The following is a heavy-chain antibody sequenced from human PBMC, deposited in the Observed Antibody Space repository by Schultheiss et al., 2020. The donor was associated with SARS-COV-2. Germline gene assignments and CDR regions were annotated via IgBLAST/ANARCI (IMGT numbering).Heavy chain of an antibody. Sequence: GESLKISCAASGFTFSSYSMNWVRQAPGKGLEWVSSISSSSSYIYYADSVKGRFTISRDNAKNSLYLQMNSLRAEDTAVYYCARESTMVRGASRDAFDIWGQGTMVTVSS. CDR3: ARESTMVRGASRDAFDI. D-gene: IGHD3-10*01. CDR2: ISSSSSYI. V-gene: IGHV3-21*01. CDR1: GFTFSSYS. J-gene: IGHJ3*02.